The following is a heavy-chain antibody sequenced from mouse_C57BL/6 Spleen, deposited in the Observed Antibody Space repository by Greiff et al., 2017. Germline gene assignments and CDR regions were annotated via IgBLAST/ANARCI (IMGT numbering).Heavy chain of an antibody. CDR3: ARHESHYYGSSYYAMDY. V-gene: IGHV1-62-2*01. CDR1: GYTFTEYT. Sequence: VKLQQSGAELVKPGASVKLSCKASGYTFTEYTIHWVKQRSGQGLEWIGWFYPGSGSIKYNEKFKDKATLTADKSSSTVYMELSRLTSEDSAVYFCARHESHYYGSSYYAMDYWGQGTSVTVSS. CDR2: FYPGSGSI. D-gene: IGHD1-1*01. J-gene: IGHJ4*01.